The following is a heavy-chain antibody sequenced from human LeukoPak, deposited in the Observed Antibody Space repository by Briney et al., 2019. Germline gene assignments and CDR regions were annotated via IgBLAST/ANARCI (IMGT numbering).Heavy chain of an antibody. D-gene: IGHD3-22*01. CDR3: ARDQSYYDSSGYTVGYFDY. V-gene: IGHV3-53*01. J-gene: IGHJ4*02. CDR1: GFTVSSNY. Sequence: PGGSLRLSCAASGFTVSSNYMSWVRQAPGKGLEWVSVIYSGGSTYYADSVKGRFTISRDNSKNTLYLQMNSLRAEDTAVYYCARDQSYYDSSGYTVGYFDYWGQGTLVTVSS. CDR2: IYSGGST.